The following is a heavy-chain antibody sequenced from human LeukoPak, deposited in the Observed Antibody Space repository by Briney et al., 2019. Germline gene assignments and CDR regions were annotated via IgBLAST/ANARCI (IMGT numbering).Heavy chain of an antibody. CDR2: IKEDGSEK. V-gene: IGHV3-7*03. D-gene: IGHD2-2*01. CDR1: GFISSSYW. J-gene: IGHJ6*04. CDR3: ARRALRYCSSTSCPAQFYGVDV. Sequence: GGSLRLSCAAPGFISSSYWMSWVRQAPGKGLEWVANIKEDGSEKYYVDSVKGRFTISRDNAKNSLYLQTNSLRAEDTAVYYCARRALRYCSSTSCPAQFYGVDVWGKGTTVTVSS.